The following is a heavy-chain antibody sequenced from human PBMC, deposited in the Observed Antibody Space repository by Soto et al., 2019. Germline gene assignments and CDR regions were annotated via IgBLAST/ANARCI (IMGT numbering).Heavy chain of an antibody. CDR1: GYTFTCYY. CDR3: ARDVKVLAAGARGARMDV. J-gene: IGHJ6*02. D-gene: IGHD6-13*01. CDR2: INPNSGGT. V-gene: IGHV1-2*04. Sequence: GASVRVSYRASGYTFTCYYMHWVRQAPGQGLEWMGWINPNSGGTNYAQKFQGWVTMTRDTSISTAYMELSRLRSDDTAVYYCARDVKVLAAGARGARMDVWGQGTTVTVSS.